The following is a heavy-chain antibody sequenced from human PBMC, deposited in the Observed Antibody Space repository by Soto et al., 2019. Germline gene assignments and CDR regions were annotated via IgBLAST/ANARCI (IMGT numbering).Heavy chain of an antibody. D-gene: IGHD3-9*01. CDR3: AKDLRNFDWLSPWFDP. CDR1: GFTFSSYG. Sequence: PGGSLRLSCAASGFTFSSYGMHWVRQAPGKGLEWVAVISYDGSNKYYADSVKGRFTISRDNSKNTLYLQMNSLRAEDTAVYYCAKDLRNFDWLSPWFDPWGQGTLVTVSS. CDR2: ISYDGSNK. V-gene: IGHV3-30*18. J-gene: IGHJ5*02.